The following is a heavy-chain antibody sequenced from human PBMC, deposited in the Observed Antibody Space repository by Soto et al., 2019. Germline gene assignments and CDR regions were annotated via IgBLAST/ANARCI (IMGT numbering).Heavy chain of an antibody. D-gene: IGHD3-3*01. CDR1: GYTFTSYD. Sequence: GAPVKVSCKASGYTFTSYDINWVRHATEQGLERMGWMNPNSGNTGYAQKFQGRVTMTRNTSISTAYMELSSLRSEDTAVYYCARGENSARPQATIFGVVIIQRSSTYYMDVWGKGTTVTVSS. CDR2: MNPNSGNT. V-gene: IGHV1-8*01. J-gene: IGHJ6*03. CDR3: ARGENSARPQATIFGVVIIQRSSTYYMDV.